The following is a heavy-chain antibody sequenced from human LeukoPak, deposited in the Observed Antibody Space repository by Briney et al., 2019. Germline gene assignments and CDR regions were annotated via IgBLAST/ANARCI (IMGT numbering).Heavy chain of an antibody. Sequence: SETLSLTCTVSGGSISSYYWSWIRQPTGKGLEWIGYIYYSGSTNYNPSLKSRVTISVDTSKNQFSLKLSSVTAADTAVYYCARLYYDSSGIPPRYFDYWGQGTLVTVSS. CDR1: GGSISSYY. J-gene: IGHJ4*02. CDR3: ARLYYDSSGIPPRYFDY. D-gene: IGHD3-22*01. CDR2: IYYSGST. V-gene: IGHV4-59*01.